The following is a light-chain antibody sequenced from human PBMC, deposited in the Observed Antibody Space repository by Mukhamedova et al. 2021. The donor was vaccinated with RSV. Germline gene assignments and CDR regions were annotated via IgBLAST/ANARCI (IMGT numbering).Light chain of an antibody. CDR3: QQYDNLA. V-gene: IGKV1-33*01. Sequence: SSYKQWYQRRVHGKAPKLLIYDVSNLETGVPSRFSGSGSGTDFTFTISSLQPEDIATYYCQQYDNLAFGGGTKVEIK. J-gene: IGKJ4*01. CDR2: DVS. CDR1: SSY.